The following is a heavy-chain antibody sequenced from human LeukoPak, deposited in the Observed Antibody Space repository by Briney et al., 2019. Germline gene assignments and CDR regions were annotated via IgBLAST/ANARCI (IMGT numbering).Heavy chain of an antibody. J-gene: IGHJ4*02. Sequence: SETLSLTCAASGGSISSGGYSWNWIRQPPGKGLEWIGYIYHSGSTYYNPSLKSRVTISIDRSKNQFSLNLSSVTAADTAMYYCARKEYSLDYWGQGTLVTVSS. CDR3: ARKEYSLDY. CDR2: IYHSGST. CDR1: GGSISSGGYS. V-gene: IGHV4-30-2*01. D-gene: IGHD5-18*01.